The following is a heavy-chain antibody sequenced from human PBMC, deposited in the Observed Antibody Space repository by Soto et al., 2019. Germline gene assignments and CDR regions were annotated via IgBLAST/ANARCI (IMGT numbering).Heavy chain of an antibody. J-gene: IGHJ4*02. CDR3: ARDQPGYSYGYGLGY. V-gene: IGHV3-21*01. D-gene: IGHD5-18*01. CDR1: GFTFSSYS. CDR2: ISSSSSNI. Sequence: EVQLVESGGGLVKPGGSLRLSCAASGFTFSSYSMNWVRQAPGKRLEWVSSISSSSSNIYYADSVKGRFTISRDNAKNSLYLQMHGLRAEDTAVYYCARDQPGYSYGYGLGYWGQGTLVTVSS.